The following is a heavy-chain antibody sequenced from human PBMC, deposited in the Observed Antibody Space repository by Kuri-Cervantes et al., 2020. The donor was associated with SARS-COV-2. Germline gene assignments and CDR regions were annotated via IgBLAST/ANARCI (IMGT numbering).Heavy chain of an antibody. J-gene: IGHJ4*02. V-gene: IGHV3-48*01. CDR1: GFTFSEYS. CDR3: ARDLGSRLAARGN. Sequence: GESLKISCVVSGFTFSEYSMNWVRQAPGKGLEWVSYIGPSSSNIYYADSVKGRFTISRVNAENLLYLQMNSLRAEDTAVYYCARDLGSRLAARGNWGQGTLVTVSS. D-gene: IGHD6-6*01. CDR2: IGPSSSNI.